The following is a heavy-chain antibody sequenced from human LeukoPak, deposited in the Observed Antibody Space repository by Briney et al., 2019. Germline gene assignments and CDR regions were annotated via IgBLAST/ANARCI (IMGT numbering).Heavy chain of an antibody. CDR1: GHTFTSYG. V-gene: IGHV1-18*01. CDR2: INAYNGNT. CDR3: AREAVTMVRGVIIGYYYMDV. J-gene: IGHJ6*03. D-gene: IGHD3-10*01. Sequence: ASVKVSCKASGHTFTSYGISWVRQAPGQGLEWMGWINAYNGNTNYAQKLQGRVTMTTDTSTSTAYMELRSLRSDDTAVYYCAREAVTMVRGVIIGYYYMDVWGKGTTVTVSS.